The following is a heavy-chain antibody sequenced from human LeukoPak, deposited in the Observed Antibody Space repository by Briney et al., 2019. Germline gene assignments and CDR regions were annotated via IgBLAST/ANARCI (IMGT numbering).Heavy chain of an antibody. Sequence: PSETLSLTCTVSGGSTTSYYWSWIRQPPGKGLEWIGYVYHSGSTSYNPSLKSRVSISEDTSKNQFSLKVSSVTAADTAVYYCARANPNWNPPDYWGQGTLVTVSS. CDR3: ARANPNWNPPDY. CDR2: VYHSGST. CDR1: GGSTTSYY. J-gene: IGHJ4*02. D-gene: IGHD1-1*01. V-gene: IGHV4-59*08.